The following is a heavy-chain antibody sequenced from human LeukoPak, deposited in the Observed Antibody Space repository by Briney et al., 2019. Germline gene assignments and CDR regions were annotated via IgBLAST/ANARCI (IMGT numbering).Heavy chain of an antibody. CDR3: ARDGSRGVGYIVVVPDYGMDV. J-gene: IGHJ6*02. CDR2: ISSSSSYI. CDR1: GFTFGDYY. V-gene: IGHV3-11*06. D-gene: IGHD2-2*01. Sequence: GGSLRLSCAASGFTFGDYYMSWIRQAPGKGLEWVSSISSSSSYIYYADSVKGRFTISRDNAKNSLYLQMNSLRAEDTAVYYCARDGSRGVGYIVVVPDYGMDVWGQGTTVTVSS.